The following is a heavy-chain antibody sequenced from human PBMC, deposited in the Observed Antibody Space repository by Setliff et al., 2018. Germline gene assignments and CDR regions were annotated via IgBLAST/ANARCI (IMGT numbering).Heavy chain of an antibody. CDR2: ISPDGTIT. CDR3: AKWERGTTSDYFDY. J-gene: IGHJ4*02. V-gene: IGHV3-74*01. CDR1: GFTFRKYW. D-gene: IGHD1-26*01. Sequence: GGSLRLSCGASGFTFRKYWMYWVRQVPGKGLVWVSRISPDGTITNYADSVKGRFTISRDNAKNTLYLQMNSLRAEDTAVYYCAKWERGTTSDYFDYWGQGTLVTVSS.